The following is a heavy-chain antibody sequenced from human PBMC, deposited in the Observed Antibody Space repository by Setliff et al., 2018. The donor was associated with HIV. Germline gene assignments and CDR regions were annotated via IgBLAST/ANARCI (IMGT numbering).Heavy chain of an antibody. CDR1: EFTFSDSW. CDR3: ARPGATGGAYDI. CDR2: INSDGSTT. Sequence: PGGSLRLSCEASEFTFSDSWMHWVRQVPGQGLVWVSTINSDGSTTRYADSVKGRFTISRDNAKNTLYLQINSLRAEDTAVYYCARPGATGGAYDIWGQGTTVTVSS. D-gene: IGHD3-16*01. J-gene: IGHJ3*02. V-gene: IGHV3-74*01.